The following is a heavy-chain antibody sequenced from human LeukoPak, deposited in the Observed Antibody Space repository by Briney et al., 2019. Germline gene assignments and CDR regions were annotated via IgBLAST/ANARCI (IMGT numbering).Heavy chain of an antibody. CDR1: SFTSYW. D-gene: IGHD6-19*01. CDR2: IYYSGST. V-gene: IGHV4-39*07. CDR3: ARKLDVAVAGTGNFDY. Sequence: SFTSYWIGWVRQMPGKGLEWIGSIYYSGSTYYNPSLKSRVTISVDTSKNQFSLKLSSVTAADTAVYYCARKLDVAVAGTGNFDYWGQGTLVTVSS. J-gene: IGHJ4*02.